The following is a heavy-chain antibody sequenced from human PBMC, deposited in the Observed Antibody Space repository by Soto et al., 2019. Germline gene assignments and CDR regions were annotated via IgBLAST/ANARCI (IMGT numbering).Heavy chain of an antibody. D-gene: IGHD1-26*01. CDR1: GGTFSSYA. CDR2: IIPIFGTA. Sequence: SVKVSCKASGGTFSSYAISWVRQAPGQGLEWMGGIIPIFGTANYAQKFQGRVTITADESTSTAYMELSSLRSEDTAVYYCARDLPGGATLGSWGQGTLVTVSS. V-gene: IGHV1-69*13. J-gene: IGHJ4*02. CDR3: ARDLPGGATLGS.